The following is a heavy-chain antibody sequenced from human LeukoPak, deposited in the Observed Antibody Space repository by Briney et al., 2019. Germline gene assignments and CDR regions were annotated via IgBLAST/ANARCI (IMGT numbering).Heavy chain of an antibody. V-gene: IGHV3-30-3*01. CDR3: ARDSGYDYYGSGSHYYYYYGMDV. CDR1: GFTFSSYA. D-gene: IGHD3-10*01. Sequence: GGSLRLSCAASGFTFSSYAMHWVRQAPGKRLEWVAVISYDGSNKYYADSVKGRFTISRDNSKNTLYLQMNSLRAEDTAVYYCARDSGYDYYGSGSHYYYYYGMDVWGQGTTVTVSS. CDR2: ISYDGSNK. J-gene: IGHJ6*02.